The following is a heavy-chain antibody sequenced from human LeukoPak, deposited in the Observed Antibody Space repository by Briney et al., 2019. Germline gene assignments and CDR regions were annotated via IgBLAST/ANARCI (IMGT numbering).Heavy chain of an antibody. Sequence: PSETLSPTCTVSGGSMSSGAYYWNWIRQHPGKGLEWIGYIYNKGSTYYNPSLKSRVTISQDRSENQFSLKLSSVTAADTAVYYCARGVEYYYNSGSGYYYMDVWGKGTTVTVSS. CDR2: IYNKGST. CDR3: ARGVEYYYNSGSGYYYMDV. V-gene: IGHV4-31*03. CDR1: GGSMSSGAYY. J-gene: IGHJ6*03. D-gene: IGHD3-10*01.